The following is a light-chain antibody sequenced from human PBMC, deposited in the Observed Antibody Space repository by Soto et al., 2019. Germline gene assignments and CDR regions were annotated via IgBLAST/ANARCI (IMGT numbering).Light chain of an antibody. CDR1: QSVLYSSNNKNY. Sequence: DIVMTQSPDSLAESLDERATINCKSSQSVLYSSNNKNYLAWYQQKPGQPPKLLIYWASTRESGVPDRFSGSGSGTDFTLTISSLQAEDVALYYCQQYYSTPKTFGQGTKVEIK. CDR3: QQYYSTPKT. J-gene: IGKJ1*01. V-gene: IGKV4-1*01. CDR2: WAS.